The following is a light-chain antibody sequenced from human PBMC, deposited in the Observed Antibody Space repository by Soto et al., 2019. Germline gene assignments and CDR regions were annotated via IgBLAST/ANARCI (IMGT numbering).Light chain of an antibody. CDR2: DAS. J-gene: IGKJ4*01. CDR3: QQCRNWPLT. Sequence: EIVMTQSPATLSVSPGEGATLSCKASQNVYNNLAWYQQRPGQPPRLLIYDASTRATGISARFSGSGYGTEFTLIISSLQSEDFAVYFCQQCRNWPLTFGGGTKV. V-gene: IGKV3-15*01. CDR1: QNVYNN.